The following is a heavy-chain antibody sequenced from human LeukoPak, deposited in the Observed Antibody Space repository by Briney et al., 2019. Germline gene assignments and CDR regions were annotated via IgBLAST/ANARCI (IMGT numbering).Heavy chain of an antibody. Sequence: SETLSLTCTVSGGSISSSSYYWSWIRQPPGKGLEWIGYIYYSGSTNYNPSLKSRVTISVDTSKNQFSLKLSSVTAADTAVYYCARGGPITMVRGVPYFDYWGQGTLVTVSS. CDR2: IYYSGST. D-gene: IGHD3-10*01. V-gene: IGHV4-61*01. CDR1: GGSISSSSYY. J-gene: IGHJ4*02. CDR3: ARGGPITMVRGVPYFDY.